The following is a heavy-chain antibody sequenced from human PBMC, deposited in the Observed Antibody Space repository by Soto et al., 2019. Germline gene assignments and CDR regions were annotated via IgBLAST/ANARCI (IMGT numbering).Heavy chain of an antibody. CDR1: GYTFRNYG. J-gene: IGHJ4*02. CDR3: ARDRQWEPLLY. D-gene: IGHD1-26*01. CDR2: VSAYNRNS. Sequence: QVQLVQSGSEVKKPGASVRVTCKAPGYTFRNYGISWVREAPGQGLEWMGWVSAYNRNSNYAQKFEDRVIMTADTATSTAYLELRGLRSDDTAIYYCARDRQWEPLLYWGQGTLVTVSS. V-gene: IGHV1-18*01.